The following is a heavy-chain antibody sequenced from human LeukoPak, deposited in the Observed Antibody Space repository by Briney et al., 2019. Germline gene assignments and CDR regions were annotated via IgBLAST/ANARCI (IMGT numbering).Heavy chain of an antibody. CDR3: ARLQETVISPFDY. D-gene: IGHD2-21*02. Sequence: GGSLKLSCTASGFTFTDSAIHWVRQAPGEGLEWVGRIRSKANNYATAYAASVKGRFTISRDDSQSTAYLQMTSLKTEDTAVYYCARLQETVISPFDYWGQGTLVTVSS. CDR2: IRSKANNYAT. CDR1: GFTFTDSA. V-gene: IGHV3-73*01. J-gene: IGHJ4*02.